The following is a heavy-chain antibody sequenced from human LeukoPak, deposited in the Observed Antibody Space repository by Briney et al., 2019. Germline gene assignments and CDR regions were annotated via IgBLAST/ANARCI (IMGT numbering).Heavy chain of an antibody. CDR1: GGSINSYY. V-gene: IGHV4-59*01. CDR3: ARSSEVYWYFDL. J-gene: IGHJ2*01. CDR2: IYYSGST. Sequence: SETLSLTCTVSGGSINSYYWSWLRHPPGKGLEWIGSIYYSGSTDYNPSLNSRVTISVDTSKNQFSLKLSSVTAADTAVYYCARSSEVYWYFDLWGRGTLVTVSS.